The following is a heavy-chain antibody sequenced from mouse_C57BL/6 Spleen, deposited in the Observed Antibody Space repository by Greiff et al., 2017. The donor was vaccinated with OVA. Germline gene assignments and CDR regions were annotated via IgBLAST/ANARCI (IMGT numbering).Heavy chain of an antibody. V-gene: IGHV2-5*01. CDR3: AKNKDYGGDYAMDY. CDR1: GFSLTSYG. CDR2: IWRGGST. D-gene: IGHD1-1*01. Sequence: QVQLKESGPGLVQPSQSLSITCTVSGFSLTSYGVHWVRQSPGKGLEWLGVIWRGGSTDYNAAFMSRLSITKDNSKSQVFFKMNSLQADDTAIYYCAKNKDYGGDYAMDYWGQGTSVTVSS. J-gene: IGHJ4*01.